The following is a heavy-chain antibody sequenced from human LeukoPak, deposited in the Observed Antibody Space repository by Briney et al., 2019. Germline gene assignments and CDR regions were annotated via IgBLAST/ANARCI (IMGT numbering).Heavy chain of an antibody. J-gene: IGHJ6*04. CDR2: MYTSGST. CDR3: ARGGYYGSGSYTVDV. V-gene: IGHV4-4*07. CDR1: GGSISGYY. Sequence: SETLSLTCIVPGGSISGYYWNWIRQPAGKGLEWIGRMYTSGSTNYNPSLRSRVTMSVDTSKNQFSLRLSSVTAADTAVYYCARGGYYGSGSYTVDVWGKGTTVTVSP. D-gene: IGHD3-10*01.